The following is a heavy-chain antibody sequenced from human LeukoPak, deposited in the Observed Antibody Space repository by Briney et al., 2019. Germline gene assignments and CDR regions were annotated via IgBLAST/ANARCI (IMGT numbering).Heavy chain of an antibody. V-gene: IGHV3-21*04. D-gene: IGHD1-26*01. CDR1: GFIFSSYS. CDR2: ISTSSIYI. CDR3: ARDRGGRYMYLQH. J-gene: IGHJ1*01. Sequence: GGSLRLSCAASGFIFSSYSMNWVRQAPGKGLEWFSSISTSSIYIYYADSMKGRFTISRDNAKNSLVLQMNSLRAEDTALYYCARDRGGRYMYLQHWGQGTQVTVSS.